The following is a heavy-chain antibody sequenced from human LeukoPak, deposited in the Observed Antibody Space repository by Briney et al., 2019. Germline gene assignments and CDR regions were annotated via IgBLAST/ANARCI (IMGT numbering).Heavy chain of an antibody. CDR2: INHSGST. V-gene: IGHV4-39*07. CDR3: ARAALSWFGELDTGYYYYAMDV. J-gene: IGHJ6*02. CDR1: GGSISSAGYY. Sequence: PSETLSLTCTVSGGSISSAGYYWAWIRQPPGKGLEWIGEINHSGSTNYNPSLKSRVTISADTSKNQFSLKLSSVTAADAAVYYCARAALSWFGELDTGYYYYAMDVWGQGTTVTVSS. D-gene: IGHD3-10*01.